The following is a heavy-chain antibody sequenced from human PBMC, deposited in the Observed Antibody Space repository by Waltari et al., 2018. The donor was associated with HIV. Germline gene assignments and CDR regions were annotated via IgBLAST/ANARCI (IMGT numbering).Heavy chain of an antibody. CDR3: ARDLGATGRFDY. D-gene: IGHD1-26*01. J-gene: IGHJ4*02. Sequence: EVQLVESGGGLIQPGGSLRLSCAASGFTVSSNYMSWVHQAPGKGLWWVSVIYSGGSTYYADSVKCRFTISRDNSKNTLYLQMNSLRAEDTAVYYCARDLGATGRFDYWGQGTLVTVSS. V-gene: IGHV3-53*01. CDR2: IYSGGST. CDR1: GFTVSSNY.